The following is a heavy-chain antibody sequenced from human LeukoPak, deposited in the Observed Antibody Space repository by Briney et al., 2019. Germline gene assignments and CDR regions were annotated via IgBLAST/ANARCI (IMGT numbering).Heavy chain of an antibody. V-gene: IGHV1-3*03. CDR2: INADNGNT. CDR1: GNTFPSNA. D-gene: IGHD5-12*01. Sequence: HWASVKVSCKTSGNTFPSNAMHWVRQAPGQRLEGMGWINADNGNTKYSQEFQGRVTITRDTSAITAYMELSSLSSEDMAVYYCASRGYGGASDFWGQGTMVTVSS. CDR3: ASRGYGGASDF. J-gene: IGHJ3*01.